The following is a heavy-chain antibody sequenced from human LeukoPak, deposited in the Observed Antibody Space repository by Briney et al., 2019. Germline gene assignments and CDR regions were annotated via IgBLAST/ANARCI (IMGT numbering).Heavy chain of an antibody. CDR3: ARGAIAARLFDY. D-gene: IGHD6-6*01. V-gene: IGHV3-23*01. CDR1: GFTFSSYA. J-gene: IGHJ4*02. Sequence: GGSLRLSCAASGFTFSSYAMSWVRQAPGKGLEWVSAISGSGGSTYYADSVKGRFTISRDNAKNSLYLQMNSLRAEDTAVYYCARGAIAARLFDYWGQGTLVTVSS. CDR2: ISGSGGST.